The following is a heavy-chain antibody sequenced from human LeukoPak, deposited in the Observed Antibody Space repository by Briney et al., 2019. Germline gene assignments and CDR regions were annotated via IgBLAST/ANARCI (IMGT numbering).Heavy chain of an antibody. CDR2: ISNSGGTT. CDR1: GFTFSNYA. D-gene: IGHD2-8*01. Sequence: GGSLRLSCAASGFTFSNYAMSWVRQAPGKGLDWVSAISNSGGTTYYAHSVKGRFTISRDNSKKMLYMQMSSLRAEDTAVYYCAKDLGYCTNGVCYESNWFDPWGQGTLVTVSS. V-gene: IGHV3-23*01. J-gene: IGHJ5*02. CDR3: AKDLGYCTNGVCYESNWFDP.